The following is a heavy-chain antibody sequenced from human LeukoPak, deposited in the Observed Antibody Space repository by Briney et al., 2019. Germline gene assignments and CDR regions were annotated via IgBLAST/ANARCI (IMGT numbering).Heavy chain of an antibody. J-gene: IGHJ4*02. Sequence: GGSLRLSCAASGFSISDDWMSWVRQAPGKGLEWVGRIKSERSGATTHYAAPVKGRFTISRDDSKNTLYLQLNSLKTDDTAVYYCTLIKGWGSGTYYLDYWGQGSLVTVSS. D-gene: IGHD3-10*01. CDR1: GFSISDDW. V-gene: IGHV3-15*01. CDR3: TLIKGWGSGTYYLDY. CDR2: IKSERSGATT.